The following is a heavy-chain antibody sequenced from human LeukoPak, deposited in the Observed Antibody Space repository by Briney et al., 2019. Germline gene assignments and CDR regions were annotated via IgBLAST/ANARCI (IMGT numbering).Heavy chain of an antibody. V-gene: IGHV3-30*02. CDR1: EFTFSSYG. CDR2: IRFDGSDR. D-gene: IGHD6-13*01. J-gene: IGHJ4*02. Sequence: GGSLRLSCVASEFTFSSYGMHWVRQAPGKGLEWVAYIRFDGSDRYYADSVKGRFTTSRDNAKNSLFLQMNSLRAEDTAVYYCARDLIAATDYWGQGTLVTVSS. CDR3: ARDLIAATDY.